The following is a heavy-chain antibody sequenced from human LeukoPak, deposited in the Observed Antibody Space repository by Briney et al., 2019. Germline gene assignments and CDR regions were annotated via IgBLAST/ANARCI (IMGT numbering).Heavy chain of an antibody. V-gene: IGHV1-69*13. J-gene: IGHJ4*02. CDR3: AKGLIKSTFGYFDY. CDR2: IIPIFGTA. Sequence: GASVKVSCKASGGTFSSYAISWVRQAPGQGLEWMGGIIPIFGTANYAQKFQGRVTITADESTSTAYMELSSLRSEDTAVYYCAKGLIKSTFGYFDYWGQGTLVTVSS. D-gene: IGHD3-16*01. CDR1: GGTFSSYA.